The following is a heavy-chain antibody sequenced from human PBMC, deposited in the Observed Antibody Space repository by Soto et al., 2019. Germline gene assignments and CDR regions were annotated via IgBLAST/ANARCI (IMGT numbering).Heavy chain of an antibody. D-gene: IGHD4-17*01. V-gene: IGHV4-59*01. CDR3: ARDMTTVTSLGYYYYYMDV. Sequence: SETLSLTCTVSGGSISSYYWSWIRQPPGKGLEWIGYIYYSGSTNYNPSLKSRVTISVDTSKNQFSLKLSSVTAADTAVYYCARDMTTVTSLGYYYYYMDVWGKGTTVTVSS. J-gene: IGHJ6*03. CDR1: GGSISSYY. CDR2: IYYSGST.